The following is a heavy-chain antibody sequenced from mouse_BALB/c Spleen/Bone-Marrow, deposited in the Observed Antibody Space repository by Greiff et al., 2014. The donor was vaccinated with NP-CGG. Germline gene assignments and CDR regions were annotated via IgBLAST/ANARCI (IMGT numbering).Heavy chain of an antibody. D-gene: IGHD3-3*01. CDR2: IDPENGNT. J-gene: IGHJ3*01. CDR3: ARGAGDGAY. V-gene: IGHV14-1*02. CDR1: GFNIKDYY. Sequence: VQLQQSGAELVRPGALVKLSCKASGFNIKDYYMHWVKQRPEQGLEWIGWIDPENGNTIYDPKFQGKASITADTSSNTAYLQLSSLTPEDPAVYYCARGAGDGAYWGQGTLVTVSA.